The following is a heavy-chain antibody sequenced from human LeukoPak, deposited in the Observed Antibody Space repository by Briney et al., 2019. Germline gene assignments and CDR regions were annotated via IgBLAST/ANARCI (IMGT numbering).Heavy chain of an antibody. V-gene: IGHV3-30*04. CDR3: ARDLYYYGSGSSTSDYYYHGMDV. CDR2: ISYDGSNK. D-gene: IGHD3-10*01. CDR1: GFTLSSYA. J-gene: IGHJ6*02. Sequence: GWALRLSCVASGFTLSSYAMQWVGQAPAKGREGVAVISYDGSNKYYADSVKGRFTISRDNSKNTLYLQMNSLRAEDTAVYYCARDLYYYGSGSSTSDYYYHGMDVWGQGTTVTVSS.